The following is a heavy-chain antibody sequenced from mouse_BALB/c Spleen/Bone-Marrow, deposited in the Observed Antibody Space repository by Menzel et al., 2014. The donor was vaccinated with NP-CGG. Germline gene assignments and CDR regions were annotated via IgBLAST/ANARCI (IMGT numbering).Heavy chain of an antibody. CDR3: TRGGTTAFDY. CDR2: IYPGSGST. D-gene: IGHD1-2*01. J-gene: IGHJ2*01. CDR1: GYTFTSYW. V-gene: IGHV1S22*01. Sequence: LQQSGPELVRPGASVMLSCKASGYTFTSYWMHCVKQRHGQGLEWIGNIYPGSGSTNYDEKFKGKGTLTVDTSSSTAYMPLSRLTSEDSAVYYCTRGGTTAFDYWGQGTTLTVSS.